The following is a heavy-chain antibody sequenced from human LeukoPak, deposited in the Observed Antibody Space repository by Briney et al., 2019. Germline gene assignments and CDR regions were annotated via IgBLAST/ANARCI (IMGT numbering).Heavy chain of an antibody. CDR2: ISSNGSTI. D-gene: IGHD3-3*01. V-gene: IGHV3-11*01. Sequence: PGGSLRLSCAASGFTFSDYYMSWIRQAPGKGLEWVSYISSNGSTIYYADSVKGRFTISRDNAKNSLYLQMNSLRAEDTAVYYCARDRRSITIFGVTITKGDAFDIWGQGTMVTVSS. J-gene: IGHJ3*02. CDR1: GFTFSDYY. CDR3: ARDRRSITIFGVTITKGDAFDI.